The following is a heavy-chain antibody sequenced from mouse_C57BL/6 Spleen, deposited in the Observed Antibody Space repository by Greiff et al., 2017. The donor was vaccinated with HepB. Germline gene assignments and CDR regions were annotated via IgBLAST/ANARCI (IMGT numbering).Heavy chain of an antibody. D-gene: IGHD1-1*01. V-gene: IGHV5-17*01. J-gene: IGHJ2*01. Sequence: EVKVVESGGGLVKPGGSLKLSCAASGFTFSDYGMHWVRQAPEKGLEWVAYISSGSSTIYYADTVKGRFTISRDNAKNTLFLQMTSLRSEDTAMYYCAKGGYYYGSLDYWGQGTTLTVSS. CDR2: ISSGSSTI. CDR3: AKGGYYYGSLDY. CDR1: GFTFSDYG.